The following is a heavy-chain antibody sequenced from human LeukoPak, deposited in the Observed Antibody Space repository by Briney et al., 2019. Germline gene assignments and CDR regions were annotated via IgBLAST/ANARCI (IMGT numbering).Heavy chain of an antibody. CDR1: GFAFSNFA. Sequence: GGSLRLSCAASGFAFSNFAMSWVRQAPGKGLEWVSAMSGSGYYTYYVESVKGRFTISRDNSKNTLYLHMNSLRAEDTAVYYCAKPGGGWLQPRFDYWGQGTLVTVSS. CDR3: AKPGGGWLQPRFDY. CDR2: MSGSGYYT. J-gene: IGHJ4*02. V-gene: IGHV3-23*01. D-gene: IGHD5-24*01.